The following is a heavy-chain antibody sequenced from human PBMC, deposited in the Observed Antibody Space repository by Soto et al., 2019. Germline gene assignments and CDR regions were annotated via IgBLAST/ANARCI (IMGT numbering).Heavy chain of an antibody. CDR3: TTDPHSTGTKY. D-gene: IGHD1-1*01. V-gene: IGHV3-15*01. J-gene: IGHJ4*02. Sequence: PGGSLRLSCAASGFTFSDAWMSWVRQAPGAGLEWVGLIKGKTEGGTIDYAAPVKARFTISRDASKNTLYLQMNSLKTEDTAVHYCTTDPHSTGTKYWGQGTLVTVSS. CDR2: IKGKTEGGTI. CDR1: GFTFSDAW.